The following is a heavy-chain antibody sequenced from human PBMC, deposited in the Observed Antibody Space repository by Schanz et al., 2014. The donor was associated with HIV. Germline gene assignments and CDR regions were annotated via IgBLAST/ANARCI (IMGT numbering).Heavy chain of an antibody. CDR1: GGSVTSGSSV. V-gene: IGHV4-61*03. D-gene: IGHD5-12*01. CDR3: VRGLARWLQNRGYYGLDV. Sequence: QVQLQESGPGLVKPSETLSLTCTVTGGSVTSGSSVWNWVRQSPGQGLEWMASIYKGGGANYSPSLKSRSTMPVEASQTHVSLKMSSMTAADTAVYYCVRGLARWLQNRGYYGLDVWGQGTPVTVSS. CDR2: IYKGGGA. J-gene: IGHJ6*02.